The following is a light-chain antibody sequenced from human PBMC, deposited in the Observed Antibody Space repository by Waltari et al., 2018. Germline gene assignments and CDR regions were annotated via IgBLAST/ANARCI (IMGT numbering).Light chain of an antibody. J-gene: IGLJ3*02. CDR3: CSYADNRV. CDR1: SSNLASYTL. Sequence: QSALTQPASVSGSPGQSITISCTASSSNLASYTLVSWYQQHAGKPPKLIIYEGAKRPSGVSNRFSGSKSGNTASRTISGLQAEDEADYYCCSYADNRVFGGGTKLTVL. V-gene: IGLV2-23*01. CDR2: EGA.